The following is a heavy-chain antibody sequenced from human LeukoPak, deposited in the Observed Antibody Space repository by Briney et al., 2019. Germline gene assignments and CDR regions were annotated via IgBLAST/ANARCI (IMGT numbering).Heavy chain of an antibody. Sequence: GESLKISCKGSGYSFTSYWIGWVRQMPGKGLEWMGIIYPGDSDTRYSPSFQGQVTISADKSISTAYLQWSSLKASDTAMYYCAGIIAAAGPYNWFDPWGQGTLVTVSS. CDR1: GYSFTSYW. D-gene: IGHD6-13*01. J-gene: IGHJ5*02. CDR2: IYPGDSDT. V-gene: IGHV5-51*01. CDR3: AGIIAAAGPYNWFDP.